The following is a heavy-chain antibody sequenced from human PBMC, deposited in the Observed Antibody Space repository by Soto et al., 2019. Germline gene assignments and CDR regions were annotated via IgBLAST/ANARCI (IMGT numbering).Heavy chain of an antibody. D-gene: IGHD2-15*01. CDR3: VMEFLDGSSLLLDL. V-gene: IGHV1-8*01. CDR2: MNANVDAT. CDR1: GFTFSTND. J-gene: IGHJ4*01. Sequence: ASEKVSCTASGFTFSTNDINWVRRAPGQGLQWMGWMNANVDATDSPQEFKGRVTMTWNASISTAYMELSNLKSDDTAVYYCVMEFLDGSSLLLDLWGQRYPVTVYS.